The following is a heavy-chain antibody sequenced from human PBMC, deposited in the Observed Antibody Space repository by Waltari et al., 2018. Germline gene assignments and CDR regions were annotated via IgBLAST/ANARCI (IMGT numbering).Heavy chain of an antibody. V-gene: IGHV1-2*02. CDR3: ATSTARYPDYGVDAFDI. J-gene: IGHJ3*02. CDR2: INPNSGGT. CDR1: GYTFTGYY. D-gene: IGHD4-17*01. Sequence: QVQLVQSGAEVKKPGASVTVSCKASGYTFTGYYMHWMRQATGQGLEWMGWINPNSGGTNYAQKFQGRVTMTRDTSISTAYMELSRLRSDDTAVYYCATSTARYPDYGVDAFDIWGQGTMVTVSS.